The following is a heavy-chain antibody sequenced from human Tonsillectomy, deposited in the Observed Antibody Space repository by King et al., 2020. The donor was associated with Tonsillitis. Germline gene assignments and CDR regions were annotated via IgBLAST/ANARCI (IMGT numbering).Heavy chain of an antibody. V-gene: IGHV2-70*04. CDR3: ARTSVAGLYYFDY. Sequence: TLKESGPALVKPTQTLTLTCTFSGFSLSTSGMRVSWIRQPPGKALEWLARIDWDDDKFYSTSLKTRLSISKDTSKNQVVLTMTNLDPVDTATYYCARTSVAGLYYFDYWGQGTLVTVSS. D-gene: IGHD6-19*01. CDR2: IDWDDDK. J-gene: IGHJ4*02. CDR1: GFSLSTSGMR.